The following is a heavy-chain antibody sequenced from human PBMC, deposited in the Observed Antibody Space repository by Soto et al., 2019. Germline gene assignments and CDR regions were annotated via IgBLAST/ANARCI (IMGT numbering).Heavy chain of an antibody. CDR3: ARGDKGAFDM. CDR1: GFTFSYYW. D-gene: IGHD2-21*02. Sequence: EVQLVESGGGLVQPGGSLRLSCAASGFTFSYYWMHWGRQAPGQGLVWVSRIHSDGSSTTYADSVKGRFTISRDNAKNTLYLQMNSLRAEDTAVYYCARGDKGAFDMWGQGTMVSVSS. CDR2: IHSDGSST. V-gene: IGHV3-74*01. J-gene: IGHJ3*02.